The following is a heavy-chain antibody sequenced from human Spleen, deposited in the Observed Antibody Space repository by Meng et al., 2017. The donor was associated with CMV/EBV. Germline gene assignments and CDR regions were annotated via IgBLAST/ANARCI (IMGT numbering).Heavy chain of an antibody. CDR2: IYSGGST. V-gene: IGHV3-53*01. Sequence: ASGFTVSSNYMSWVRQAPGKGLEWVSVIYSGGSTYYADSVKGRFTISRDNSKNTLYLQMNSLRAEDTAVYYCAREGDYYDSRGYTKTWGQGTLVTVSS. D-gene: IGHD3-22*01. J-gene: IGHJ5*02. CDR1: GFTVSSNY. CDR3: AREGDYYDSRGYTKT.